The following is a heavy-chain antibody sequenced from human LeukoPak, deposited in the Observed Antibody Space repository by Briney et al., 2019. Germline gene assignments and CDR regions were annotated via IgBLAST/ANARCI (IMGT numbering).Heavy chain of an antibody. V-gene: IGHV4-34*01. CDR2: INHSGST. CDR1: GASFSGYY. J-gene: IGHJ5*01. Sequence: SETLSLTFSVYGASFSGYYWSWIRQPPGKGLEWIGEINHSGSTTYNPSLKSRVTISVDTSKNQFSLKLSSVAAADTAVYYCARGTSGWFDYWGQGTLVTVSS. D-gene: IGHD3-3*01. CDR3: ARGTSGWFDY.